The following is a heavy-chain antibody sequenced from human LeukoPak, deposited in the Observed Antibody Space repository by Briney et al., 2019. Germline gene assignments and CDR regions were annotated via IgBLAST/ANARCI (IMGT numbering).Heavy chain of an antibody. Sequence: SVKVSCKASGGTFSNSAISWVRQAPGQGLEWMRGIILIFGSPNYAQKFQGRVTITADESTSTVYMELSSLRSYDTAVYYCARGEVPPHYFDFWGQGTPVTVSS. V-gene: IGHV1-69*13. J-gene: IGHJ4*02. CDR3: ARGEVPPHYFDF. CDR2: IILIFGSP. CDR1: GGTFSNSA.